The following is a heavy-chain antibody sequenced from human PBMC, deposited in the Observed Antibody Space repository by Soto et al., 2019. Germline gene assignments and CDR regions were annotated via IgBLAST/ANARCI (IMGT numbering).Heavy chain of an antibody. CDR2: LSGSGGST. Sequence: GGSLRLSCAASGFTFSSYAMSWVRRAPGKGLEWVSGLSGSGGSTYYADSVKGRFTISRDNSKNTLYLQMNSLRAEDTAVYFCAKDEGLILVVATNYHHYGMNVWGQGTTVTVS. CDR1: GFTFSSYA. D-gene: IGHD2-15*01. CDR3: AKDEGLILVVATNYHHYGMNV. V-gene: IGHV3-23*01. J-gene: IGHJ6*02.